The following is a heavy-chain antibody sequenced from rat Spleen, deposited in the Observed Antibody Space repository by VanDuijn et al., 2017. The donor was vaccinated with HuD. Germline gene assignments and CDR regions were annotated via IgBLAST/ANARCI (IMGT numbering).Heavy chain of an antibody. CDR2: IANTGGSA. Sequence: EVQLVESGGGLVQPGRSLKLSCVASGFTFNKYWMTWIRQAPGKGLEWVASIANTGGSAYYSDTVKGRFTISRDNAKSTLYLQMNSLRSEDTATYYCTRARAISRGYVMEAWGQGASVTVSS. CDR3: TRARAISRGYVMEA. CDR1: GFTFNKYW. J-gene: IGHJ4*01. V-gene: IGHV5-31*01. D-gene: IGHD4-3*01.